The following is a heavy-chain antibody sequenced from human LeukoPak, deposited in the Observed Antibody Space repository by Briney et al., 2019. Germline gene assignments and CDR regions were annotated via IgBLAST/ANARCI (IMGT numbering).Heavy chain of an antibody. CDR2: IRYDGSDE. J-gene: IGHJ3*01. D-gene: IGHD3-10*01. CDR1: GFTLSNYG. CDR3: ARGGRSVIRGPQATFDV. Sequence: PGGSLRLSCAASGFTLSNYGTHWVRQAPGKGLEWLAFIRYDGSDEQYADSVKGRFTISRDYFKNTLYLQMNSLRIEDTAVYYCARGGRSVIRGPQATFDVWGQGTTVTVSS. V-gene: IGHV3-30*02.